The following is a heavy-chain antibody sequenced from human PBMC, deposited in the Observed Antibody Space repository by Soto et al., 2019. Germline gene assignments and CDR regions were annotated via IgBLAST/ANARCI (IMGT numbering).Heavy chain of an antibody. CDR1: GGSISSSIDY. CDR3: ARQAYYYDSSGYYVKPPYFDY. V-gene: IGHV4-39*01. Sequence: PSETLSLTCTVSGGSISSSIDYWGWFSQPPGKGLEWIGSIYYSGSTYYNPSLKSRVTISVDTSKNQFSLKLSSVTAADTAVYYCARQAYYYDSSGYYVKPPYFDYWGQGTLVTVSS. J-gene: IGHJ4*02. CDR2: IYYSGST. D-gene: IGHD3-22*01.